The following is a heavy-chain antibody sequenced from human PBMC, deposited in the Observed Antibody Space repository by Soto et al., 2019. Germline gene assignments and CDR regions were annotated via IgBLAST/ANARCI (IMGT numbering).Heavy chain of an antibody. Sequence: GGSLRLSCAAPGFTFSSYAMHWVRQAPGKGLEWVAVISYDGSNKYYADSVKGRFTISRDNSKNTLYLQMNSLRAEDTAVYYCARAPIVVVITAFDYWGQGT. D-gene: IGHD3-22*01. CDR1: GFTFSSYA. CDR3: ARAPIVVVITAFDY. J-gene: IGHJ4*02. V-gene: IGHV3-30-3*01. CDR2: ISYDGSNK.